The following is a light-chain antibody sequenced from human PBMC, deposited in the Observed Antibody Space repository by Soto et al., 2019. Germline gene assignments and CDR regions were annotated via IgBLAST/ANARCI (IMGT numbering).Light chain of an antibody. Sequence: QSALTQPASVSGSPGQSITISCTGSSSDVGSQSLVSWYQHHPGKAPKLMIYEGSRRPSGVSDRFSGSQSGNTASLTVSGLQAEDEADCYCCSYVAGTTYVFGSGTKVTVL. J-gene: IGLJ1*01. CDR2: EGS. CDR3: CSYVAGTTYV. V-gene: IGLV2-23*01. CDR1: SSDVGSQSL.